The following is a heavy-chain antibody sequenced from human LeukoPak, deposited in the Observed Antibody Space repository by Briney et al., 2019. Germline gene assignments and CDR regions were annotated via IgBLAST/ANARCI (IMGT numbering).Heavy chain of an antibody. Sequence: GGSLRLSCAASGFTVSSNYMSWVRQAPGKGLEWVSVIYSGGSTYYADSVKGRFTISRDNSKNMLYLQMNSLRAEDTAVYYCAGCTYYYDSSGSEDAFDIWGQGTMVTVSS. CDR1: GFTVSSNY. V-gene: IGHV3-66*01. D-gene: IGHD3-22*01. J-gene: IGHJ3*02. CDR3: AGCTYYYDSSGSEDAFDI. CDR2: IYSGGST.